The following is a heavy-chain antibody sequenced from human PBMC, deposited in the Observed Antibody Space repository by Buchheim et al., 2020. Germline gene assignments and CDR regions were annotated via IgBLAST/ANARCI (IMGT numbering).Heavy chain of an antibody. V-gene: IGHV3-23*01. CDR3: AKAWGTILWYFDF. CDR1: GFSFSSYA. D-gene: IGHD1-1*01. CDR2: ISGSGDNT. Sequence: EVQLLESGGGLVLPGGSLRLSCAASGFSFSSYAMSWVRQAPGKGLEWISTISGSGDNTYYADSVKGRFTISRDNSKNTLYLQMNSLRAEDTAVYYCAKAWGTILWYFDFWGRGTL. J-gene: IGHJ2*01.